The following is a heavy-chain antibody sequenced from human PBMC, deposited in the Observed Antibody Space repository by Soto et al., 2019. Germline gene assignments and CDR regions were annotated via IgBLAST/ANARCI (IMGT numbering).Heavy chain of an antibody. CDR3: ARIRGWGWLGPNDY. CDR2: IFSNDAK. CDR1: GFSLSNARMS. Sequence: HVTLKESGPVLVKPTETLTLTCTVSGFSLSNARMSVSWIRQPPGKALEWLAHIFSNDAKSYSASLKSRLTISTDTSKSQVVLTMTNMDPVDTDTYYCARIRGWGWLGPNDYWGQGTLVTVSS. J-gene: IGHJ4*02. V-gene: IGHV2-26*01. D-gene: IGHD3-10*01.